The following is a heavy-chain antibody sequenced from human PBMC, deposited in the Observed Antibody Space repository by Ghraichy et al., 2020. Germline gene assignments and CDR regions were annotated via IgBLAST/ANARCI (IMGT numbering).Heavy chain of an antibody. CDR2: IYYSGST. Sequence: SETLSLTCTVSGGSISSSSYYWGWIRQPPGKGLEWIGSIYYSGSTYYNPSLKSRVTISVDTSKNQFSLKLSSVTAADTAVYYCARHSGVIRFSPTGYWKIGGFDPWGQGTLVTVSS. J-gene: IGHJ5*02. V-gene: IGHV4-39*01. CDR1: GGSISSSSYY. D-gene: IGHD3-3*01. CDR3: ARHSGVIRFSPTGYWKIGGFDP.